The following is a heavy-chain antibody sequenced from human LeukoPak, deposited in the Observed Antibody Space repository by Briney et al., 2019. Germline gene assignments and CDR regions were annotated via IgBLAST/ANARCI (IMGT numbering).Heavy chain of an antibody. CDR1: GFTFSSYS. CDR3: AREEGSYYGMGV. Sequence: GGSLRLSCAASGFTFSSYSMKWVRQAPGKGLEWVASISSSGSYIYYVDSVKGRFTISRDNAKNSLYLQMNSLRAEDTAVYYCAREEGSYYGMGVWGQGTTVTVSS. J-gene: IGHJ6*02. CDR2: ISSSGSYI. V-gene: IGHV3-21*01.